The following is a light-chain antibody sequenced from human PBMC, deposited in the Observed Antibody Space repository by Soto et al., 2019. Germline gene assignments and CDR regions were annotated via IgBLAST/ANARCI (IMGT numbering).Light chain of an antibody. CDR3: ATWDDSLNGL. Sequence: QAVLTQPPSAPGAPGERGTISCSGSRSNIGSKTVNWYQQLPGTAPKLLIYSNNQRPSGVPDRFSGSKSGTSASLAISGLQSEDEADYYCATWDDSLNGLFGTGTKVTVL. V-gene: IGLV1-44*01. CDR1: RSNIGSKT. CDR2: SNN. J-gene: IGLJ1*01.